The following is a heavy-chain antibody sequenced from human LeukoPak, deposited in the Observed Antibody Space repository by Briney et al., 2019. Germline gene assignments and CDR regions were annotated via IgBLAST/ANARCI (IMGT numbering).Heavy chain of an antibody. J-gene: IGHJ4*02. CDR3: ARIVVVTATSVYFDY. CDR1: GGSISSGGYY. D-gene: IGHD2-21*02. CDR2: IYYSGST. V-gene: IGHV4-31*03. Sequence: SQTLSPTCTVSGGSISSGGYYWSWIRQHPGKGLEWIGYIYYSGSTYYNPSLKSRVTISVDTSKNQFSLKLSSVTAADTAVYYCARIVVVTATSVYFDYWGQGTLVTVSS.